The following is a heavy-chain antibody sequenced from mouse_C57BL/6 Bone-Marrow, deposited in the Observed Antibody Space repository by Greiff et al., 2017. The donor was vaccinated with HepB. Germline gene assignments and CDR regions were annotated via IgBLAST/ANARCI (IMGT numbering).Heavy chain of an antibody. D-gene: IGHD1-1*01. CDR1: GYAFSSSW. J-gene: IGHJ4*01. Sequence: QVQLKQSGPELVKPGASVKISCKASGYAFSSSWMNWVKQRPGKGLEWIGRIYPGDGDTNYNGKFKGKATLTADKSSSPAYMQLSSLTSEDSAVYFCARSTVDYAMDYWGQGTSVTVSS. V-gene: IGHV1-82*01. CDR3: ARSTVDYAMDY. CDR2: IYPGDGDT.